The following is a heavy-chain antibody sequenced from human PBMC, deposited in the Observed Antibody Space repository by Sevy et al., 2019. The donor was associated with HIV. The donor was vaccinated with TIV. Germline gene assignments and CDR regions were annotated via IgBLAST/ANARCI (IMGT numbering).Heavy chain of an antibody. D-gene: IGHD3-10*01. V-gene: IGHV3-7*03. CDR1: GFTFSSYW. CDR2: IKQDGSEK. CDR3: AREGYYYGSGSYSPPYYYYYGMDV. J-gene: IGHJ6*02. Sequence: GGSLRLSCAASGFTFSSYWMSWVRQAPGKGLEWVANIKQDGSEKYYVESVKGRFTISRDNAKNSLYLQMNSLRAEDTAVYYCAREGYYYGSGSYSPPYYYYYGMDVWGQGTTVTVSS.